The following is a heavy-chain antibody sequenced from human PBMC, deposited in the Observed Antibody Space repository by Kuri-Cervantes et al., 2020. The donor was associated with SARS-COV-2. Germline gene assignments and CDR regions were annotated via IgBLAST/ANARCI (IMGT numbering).Heavy chain of an antibody. D-gene: IGHD1-1*01. CDR3: VRDGDHWNFDY. V-gene: IGHV3-69-1*01. J-gene: IGHJ4*02. CDR1: GFTFSNAW. CDR2: ISSSSTI. Sequence: GESLKISCAASGFTFSNAWMNWVRQAPGKGLEWVSSISSSSTIYYADSVKGRFTISRDNAKNMLFLQMNSLRAEDTAVYYCVRDGDHWNFDYWGQGTLVTVSS.